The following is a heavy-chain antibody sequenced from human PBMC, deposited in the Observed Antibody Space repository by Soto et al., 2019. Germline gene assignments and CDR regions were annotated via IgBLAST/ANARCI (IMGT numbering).Heavy chain of an antibody. CDR3: SRDFCRAELTGAFAI. CDR1: GFTFSSYA. Sequence: GGSLRLSCAASGFTFSSYAMHWVRQAPGKGLEYVSAISSNGGSTYYANSVKGRFTISRDNSKNTLYLQMGSLRAEDMAVYYCSRDFCRAELTGAFAIWGQGTMDIGSS. D-gene: IGHD3-3*01. V-gene: IGHV3-64*01. CDR2: ISSNGGST. J-gene: IGHJ3*02.